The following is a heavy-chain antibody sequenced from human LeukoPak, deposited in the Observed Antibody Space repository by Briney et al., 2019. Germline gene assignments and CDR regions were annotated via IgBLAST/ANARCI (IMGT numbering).Heavy chain of an antibody. Sequence: GGSLRLSCAASGFTFSSYWMSWVRQAPGKGLEWVAFISNNGRNKDYADSVKGRFTISRDNSKNTLYLQVNSLRPEDTAVYYCTRDLSGHYSIDYWGQGTLVTVSS. CDR3: TRDLSGHYSIDY. V-gene: IGHV3-30*03. CDR1: GFTFSSYW. CDR2: ISNNGRNK. J-gene: IGHJ4*02. D-gene: IGHD3-22*01.